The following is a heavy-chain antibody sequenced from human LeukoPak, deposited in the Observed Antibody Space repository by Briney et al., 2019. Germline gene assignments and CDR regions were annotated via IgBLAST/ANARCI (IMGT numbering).Heavy chain of an antibody. V-gene: IGHV5-51*01. D-gene: IGHD3-10*01. J-gene: IGHJ4*02. CDR3: AFHYGSGRYYFDY. Sequence: SGGSLQISCQGSGYRFTSYWIGWVRPVPGKGLEWMGIIYPGDSDTRYSPSFQGQVTISADKSISTAYLQWSSLKASDTAMYYCAFHYGSGRYYFDYWGQGTLVTVSS. CDR2: IYPGDSDT. CDR1: GYRFTSYW.